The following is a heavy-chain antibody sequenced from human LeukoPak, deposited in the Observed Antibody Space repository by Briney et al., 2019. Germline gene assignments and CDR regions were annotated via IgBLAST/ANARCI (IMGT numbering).Heavy chain of an antibody. J-gene: IGHJ6*02. CDR3: ARDKGYTMDV. CDR1: GFTFSPYW. V-gene: IGHV3-74*01. D-gene: IGHD1-1*01. CDR2: IKSDGSSP. Sequence: GGSLRLSCATSGFTFSPYWMHWVRQGPGKGLVWVANIKSDGSSPTYADSVKGRFTISRDNAKNTLYLQMNGLRVKDTAEYYCARDKGYTMDVWGQGTTVTVSS.